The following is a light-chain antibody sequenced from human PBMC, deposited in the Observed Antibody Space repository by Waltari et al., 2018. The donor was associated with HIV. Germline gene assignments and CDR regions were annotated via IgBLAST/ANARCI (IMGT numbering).Light chain of an antibody. CDR3: CAYAGSTTYVI. CDR1: SSDVGGYNL. V-gene: IGLV2-23*02. CDR2: EVS. J-gene: IGLJ2*01. Sequence: QSALTQPASVTGSPGQSSTISCTGTSSDVGGYNLVSWYQQHPGKAPKLMIYEVSKRPSRVSNRFSGSKSGNTASLTISGLQAEDEADYYCCAYAGSTTYVIFGGGTKLTVL.